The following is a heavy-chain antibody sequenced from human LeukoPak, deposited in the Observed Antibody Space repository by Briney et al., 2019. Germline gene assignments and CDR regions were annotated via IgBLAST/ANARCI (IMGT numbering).Heavy chain of an antibody. V-gene: IGHV4-61*01. CDR3: ARDGDSRGTGAFDI. Sequence: SETLSLTCTVSGGSVSSGSYYWSWIRQPPGKGLEWIGYIYYSGSTNHNPSLKSRVTISVDTSKNQFSLKLSSVTAADTAVYYCARDGDSRGTGAFDIWGQGTMVTVSS. CDR2: IYYSGST. J-gene: IGHJ3*02. D-gene: IGHD1-1*01. CDR1: GGSVSSGSYY.